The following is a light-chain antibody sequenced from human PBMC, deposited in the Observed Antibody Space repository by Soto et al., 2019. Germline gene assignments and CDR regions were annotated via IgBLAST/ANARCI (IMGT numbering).Light chain of an antibody. V-gene: IGKV3-15*01. Sequence: EIVMTQSPATLSVSPGERATLSCRASQSVSSNLAWYHQKPGQAPRLIIYDASTRATGIPAKLSGSGSGTECTLTISSLQSEDFAVYYCQQYNDGLTFGGGTKVEIK. CDR3: QQYNDGLT. CDR1: QSVSSN. CDR2: DAS. J-gene: IGKJ4*01.